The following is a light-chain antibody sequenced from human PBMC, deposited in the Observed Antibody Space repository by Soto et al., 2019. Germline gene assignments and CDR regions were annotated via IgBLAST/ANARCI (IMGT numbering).Light chain of an antibody. V-gene: IGKV1-39*01. J-gene: IGKJ1*01. CDR2: AAS. CDR1: QSIFSS. Sequence: DIQMTQSPFSMSASVGDRVTITCRAGQSIFSSLNWYQHKPGKAPKLLIYAASTLQSGVPSRFRGSGYGTDFALTISSLTPEDFATYYCQQSYRTPWTFGQGTKVEIK. CDR3: QQSYRTPWT.